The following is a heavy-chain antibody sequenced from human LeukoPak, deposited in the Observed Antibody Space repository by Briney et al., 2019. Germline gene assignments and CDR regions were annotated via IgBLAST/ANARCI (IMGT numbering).Heavy chain of an antibody. D-gene: IGHD3-22*01. CDR2: ISDDGSNK. V-gene: IGHV3-30*03. CDR3: ARGGLPMIVVVPTDY. CDR1: GFTFSSYG. Sequence: PGGSLRLSCAASGFTFSSYGMHWVRQAPGKGLEWLAVISDDGSNKYYADSVKGRFTISRDNSKNTLYLQMNSLRAEDTAVYYCARGGLPMIVVVPTDYWGQGTLVTVSS. J-gene: IGHJ4*02.